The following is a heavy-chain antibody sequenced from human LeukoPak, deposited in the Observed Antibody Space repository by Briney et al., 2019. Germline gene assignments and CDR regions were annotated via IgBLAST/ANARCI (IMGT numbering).Heavy chain of an antibody. J-gene: IGHJ4*02. CDR2: IYPGDSDT. D-gene: IGHD2-15*01. CDR1: GYSFTSYW. CDR3: ARRLGYCSGGTCYFDY. V-gene: IGHV5-51*01. Sequence: GESLKISCKGSGYSFTSYWIGWVRQMPGKGLEWMGIIYPGDSDTRYSPSFQGQVTISADKSITTAYLQWSSLQASDTAMYYCARRLGYCSGGTCYFDYWGQGTLVTVPS.